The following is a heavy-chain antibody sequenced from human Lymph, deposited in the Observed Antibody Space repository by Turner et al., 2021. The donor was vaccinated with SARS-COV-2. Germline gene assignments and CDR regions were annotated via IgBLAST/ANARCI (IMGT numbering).Heavy chain of an antibody. CDR1: GGSISSGGYY. D-gene: IGHD3-16*01. V-gene: IGHV4-31*03. CDR2: IYYSRSS. CDR3: ARFPVWGAFDI. J-gene: IGHJ3*02. Sequence: QVQMQESGPGLVKPSQTLSVTCTVPGGSISSGGYYWSWIRQHPVKGLEWIGYIYYSRSSYYNPSLKSRVTISVDTSKNQFSLILSSVAAADTAVYYCARFPVWGAFDIWGQGTMVTVSS.